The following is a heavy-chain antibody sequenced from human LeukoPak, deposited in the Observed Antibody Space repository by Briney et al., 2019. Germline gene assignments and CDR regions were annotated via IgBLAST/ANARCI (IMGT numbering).Heavy chain of an antibody. CDR2: ITRNSETI. J-gene: IGHJ4*02. Sequence: PGGSLRLSCAASGFTLSGYRQNWVRQAPGKGLEWVSYITRNSETIYYADSVKGRFTISRDNAKKLLFLQMNSLRTEDTAVYYCETNGDYPFDSWGQGTLVTVSS. V-gene: IGHV3-48*01. CDR3: ETNGDYPFDS. D-gene: IGHD4-17*01. CDR1: GFTLSGYR.